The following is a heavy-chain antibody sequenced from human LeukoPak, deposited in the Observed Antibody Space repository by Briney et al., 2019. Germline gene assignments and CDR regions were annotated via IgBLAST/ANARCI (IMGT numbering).Heavy chain of an antibody. CDR3: ARAYRLSGSYSYGGY. V-gene: IGHV1-8*01. Sequence: ASVKVSCKASGYTFTSYDINWVRQATGQGLEWMGWMNPNSGNTGYAQKFQGRVTMTRNISISTAYMELSSLRSEDTAVYYCARAYRLSGSYSYGGYWGQGTLVTVSS. CDR2: MNPNSGNT. CDR1: GYTFTSYD. J-gene: IGHJ4*02. D-gene: IGHD1-26*01.